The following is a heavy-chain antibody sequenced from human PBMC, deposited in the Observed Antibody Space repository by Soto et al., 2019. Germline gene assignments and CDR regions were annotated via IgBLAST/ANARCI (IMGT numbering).Heavy chain of an antibody. CDR3: ARQGFSSSSLDY. CDR2: IWYDGSNK. V-gene: IGHV3-33*01. J-gene: IGHJ4*02. CDR1: GFTFSSYG. D-gene: IGHD6-6*01. Sequence: GGSLRLSCAASGFTFSSYGMHWVRQAPGKGLEWVAVIWYDGSNKYYADSVKGRFTISRDNSKNTLYLQMNSLRAEDTAVYYCARQGFSSSSLDYWGQGTLVTVSS.